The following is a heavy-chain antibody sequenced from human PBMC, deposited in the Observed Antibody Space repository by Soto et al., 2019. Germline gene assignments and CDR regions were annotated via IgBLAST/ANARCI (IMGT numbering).Heavy chain of an antibody. J-gene: IGHJ3*02. Sequence: GGSLRLSCAASGFTFSSYAMSWVRQAPGKGLEWVSAISGSGGSTYYADSVKGRFTISRDNSKNTLCLQMNSLRAEDTAVYYCAKAATAAMAKDKGNDAFDIWGQGTMVTVSS. CDR1: GFTFSSYA. D-gene: IGHD2-2*01. CDR3: AKAATAAMAKDKGNDAFDI. V-gene: IGHV3-23*01. CDR2: ISGSGGST.